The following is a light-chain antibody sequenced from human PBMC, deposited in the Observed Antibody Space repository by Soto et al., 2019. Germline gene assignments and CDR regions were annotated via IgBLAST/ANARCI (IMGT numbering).Light chain of an antibody. J-gene: IGKJ5*01. V-gene: IGKV1-5*01. Sequence: DIQMTQSPSTLSASVVDRVTITCRSSQSISSWLASYQQKPGKAPKRLIYAASSLQSGVPSRFSGSGSGTEFTLTISSLQPEDFATYYCLKHNSYPYNFGQGTRLAIK. CDR3: LKHNSYPYN. CDR1: QSISSW. CDR2: AAS.